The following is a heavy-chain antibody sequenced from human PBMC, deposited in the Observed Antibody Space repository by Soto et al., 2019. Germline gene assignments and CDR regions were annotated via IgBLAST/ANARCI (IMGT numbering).Heavy chain of an antibody. CDR2: IWYDGSNK. D-gene: IGHD1-20*01. J-gene: IGHJ4*02. V-gene: IGHV3-33*01. CDR3: ARTKMGSNWNFDY. Sequence: LSLTCAASGFTFSSYGMHWVRQAPGKGLEWVAVIWYDGSNKYYADSVKGRFTISRDNSKNTLYLQMNSLRAEDTAVYYCARTKMGSNWNFDYWGQGTLVTVSS. CDR1: GFTFSSYG.